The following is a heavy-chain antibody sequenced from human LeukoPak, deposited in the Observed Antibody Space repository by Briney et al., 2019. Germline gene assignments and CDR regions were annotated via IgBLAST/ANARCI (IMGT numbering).Heavy chain of an antibody. V-gene: IGHV3-11*04. CDR2: ISSSGSTI. CDR3: ARDTYQLLLDYYYMDV. J-gene: IGHJ6*03. D-gene: IGHD2-2*01. Sequence: GGSLRLSCAASGFTFSDYYMSWIRQAPGKGLEWVSYISSSGSTIYYADSVKGRFTISRDNAKNSLYLQMNSLRAEDTAAYYCARDTYQLLLDYYYMDVWGKGTTVTVSS. CDR1: GFTFSDYY.